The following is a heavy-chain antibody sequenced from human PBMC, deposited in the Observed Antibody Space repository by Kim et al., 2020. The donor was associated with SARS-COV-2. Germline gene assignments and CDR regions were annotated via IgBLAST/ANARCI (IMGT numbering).Heavy chain of an antibody. V-gene: IGHV3-48*04. CDR2: ISSSSTI. CDR1: GFTFSSYS. Sequence: GGSLRLSCAASGFTFSSYSMNWVRQAPGKGLEWVSYISSSSTIYYADSVKGRFTISRDNAKNSLYLQMNSLRAEDTAVYYCARDLYSSRGWDKWVDPWG. J-gene: IGHJ5*02. D-gene: IGHD6-13*01. CDR3: ARDLYSSRGWDKWVDP.